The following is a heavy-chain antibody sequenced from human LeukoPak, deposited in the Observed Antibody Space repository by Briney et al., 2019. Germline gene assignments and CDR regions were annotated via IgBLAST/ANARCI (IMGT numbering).Heavy chain of an antibody. Sequence: SETLSLTCTVSGGSISSYYWGWIRQPPGKGLEWIGSIYYSGSTYYNPSLKSRVTISADTSKNEFSLKLNSVTAADTAVYYCASRKLGNDYWGQGTLVTVSS. V-gene: IGHV4-39*07. D-gene: IGHD7-27*01. CDR1: GGSISSYY. CDR2: IYYSGST. CDR3: ASRKLGNDY. J-gene: IGHJ4*02.